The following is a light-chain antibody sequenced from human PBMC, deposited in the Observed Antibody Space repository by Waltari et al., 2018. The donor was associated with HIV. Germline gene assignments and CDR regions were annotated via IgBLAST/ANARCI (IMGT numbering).Light chain of an antibody. CDR2: DVS. Sequence: QSALTQPASVSGSPGQSITISCTGTSSDVGGYNYVSWSQQHPGKAPKLMIYDVSKRTSGVSNRFSGSKSGNTASLTISGLQAEDESDYYCCSYAGSSTFAVFGGGTKLTVL. V-gene: IGLV2-23*02. CDR3: CSYAGSSTFAV. J-gene: IGLJ2*01. CDR1: SSDVGGYNY.